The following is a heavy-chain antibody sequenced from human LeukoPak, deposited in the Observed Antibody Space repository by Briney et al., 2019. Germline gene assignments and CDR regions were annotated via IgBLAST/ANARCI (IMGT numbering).Heavy chain of an antibody. D-gene: IGHD6-19*01. CDR3: ARGQLVAAPFFDY. V-gene: IGHV4-30-2*01. Sequence: PSQTLSLTCAVSGGSIGSGDYYWSWLRQPPGQGLEWIGEINHSGSTNYNPSLKSRVTISVDTSKNQFSLKLSSVTAADTAVYYCARGQLVAAPFFDYWGQGTLVTVSS. J-gene: IGHJ4*02. CDR1: GGSIGSGDYY. CDR2: INHSGST.